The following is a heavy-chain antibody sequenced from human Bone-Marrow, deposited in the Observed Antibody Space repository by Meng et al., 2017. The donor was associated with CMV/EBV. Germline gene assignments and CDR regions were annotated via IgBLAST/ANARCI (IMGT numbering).Heavy chain of an antibody. CDR2: IRSKAYGGTT. CDR3: TRAGNSRRAYYFDY. Sequence: GGSLRLSCTASGLTFGDYAMSWVRQAPGKGLEWVGFIRSKAYGGTTEYAASVKGRFTISRDDSKSIAYLQMNSLKTEDTAVYYCTRAGNSRRAYYFDYWGQGTLVTVSS. CDR1: GLTFGDYA. J-gene: IGHJ4*02. V-gene: IGHV3-49*04.